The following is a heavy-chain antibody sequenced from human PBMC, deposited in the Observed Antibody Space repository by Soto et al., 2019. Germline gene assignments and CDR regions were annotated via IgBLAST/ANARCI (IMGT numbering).Heavy chain of an antibody. J-gene: IGHJ6*02. CDR2: INPSGGST. Sequence: ASVKVSCKXSGYTFTSYYMHWVRQAPGQGLEWMGIINPSGGSTSYAQKFQGRVTMTRDTSTSTVYMELSSLRSEDTAVYYCARDFALRFLEWSLSSYAYYYYYYGMDVWGQGTTVTVSS. CDR3: ARDFALRFLEWSLSSYAYYYYYYGMDV. D-gene: IGHD3-3*01. CDR1: GYTFTSYY. V-gene: IGHV1-46*01.